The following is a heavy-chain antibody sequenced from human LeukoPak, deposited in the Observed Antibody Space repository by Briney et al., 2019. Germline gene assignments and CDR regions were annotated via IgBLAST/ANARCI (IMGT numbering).Heavy chain of an antibody. CDR2: INPNSGGT. Sequence: HGESLKISCKGSGYSFANNWIAWVRQAPGQGLEWMGWINPNSGGTNYAQKFQGRVTMTRDTSISTAYMELSRLRSDDTAVYYCAIVHGGSYDEPDAFDIWGQGTMVTVSS. V-gene: IGHV1-2*02. J-gene: IGHJ3*02. CDR3: AIVHGGSYDEPDAFDI. D-gene: IGHD1-26*01. CDR1: GYSFANNW.